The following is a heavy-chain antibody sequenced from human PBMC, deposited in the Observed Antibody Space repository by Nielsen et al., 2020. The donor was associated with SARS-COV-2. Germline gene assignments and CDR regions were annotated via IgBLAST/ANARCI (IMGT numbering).Heavy chain of an antibody. CDR2: INHSGST. V-gene: IGHV4-34*01. Sequence: SETLSLTCAVYGGSFSGYYWSWIRQPPGKGLEWIGEINHSGSTNYNPSLKSRVTISVDTSKNQFSLKLSSVTAADTAVYYCAIYDSSGYYSDAFDIWGQGTMVTVSS. J-gene: IGHJ3*02. CDR1: GGSFSGYY. CDR3: AIYDSSGYYSDAFDI. D-gene: IGHD3-22*01.